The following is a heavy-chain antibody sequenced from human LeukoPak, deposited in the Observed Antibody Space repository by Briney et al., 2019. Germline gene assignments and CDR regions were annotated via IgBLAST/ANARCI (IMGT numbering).Heavy chain of an antibody. J-gene: IGHJ4*02. D-gene: IGHD5-18*01. Sequence: GGSLRLSCAASGFTFSSCWMSWVRQAPGKGLEWVANIKQDGSEKYYVDSVKGRFTISRDNAKNSLYLQMNSLRAEDTAVYYCARDPDTAMVFDYWGQGTLVTVSS. CDR3: ARDPDTAMVFDY. CDR1: GFTFSSCW. CDR2: IKQDGSEK. V-gene: IGHV3-7*01.